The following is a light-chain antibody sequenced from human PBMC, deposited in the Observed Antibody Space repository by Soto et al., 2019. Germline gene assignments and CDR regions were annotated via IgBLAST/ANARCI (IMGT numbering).Light chain of an antibody. CDR2: EVS. Sequence: QSVLTQPASVSGSPGQSITISCTGTSSDVGGYNYVSWYQQHPGKAPRLMIYEVSNRPSGVSNRFSGSKSGNTASLTISGLQAEDEADYYCISYTLNSIPYVFGTGTKLTVL. J-gene: IGLJ1*01. CDR1: SSDVGGYNY. CDR3: ISYTLNSIPYV. V-gene: IGLV2-14*01.